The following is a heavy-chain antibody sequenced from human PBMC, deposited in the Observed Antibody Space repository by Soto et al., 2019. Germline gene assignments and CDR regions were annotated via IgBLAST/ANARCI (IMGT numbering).Heavy chain of an antibody. Sequence: QVQLVRSGAEVKKPGSSVKVSCKASGGTFSSYGISWVRQAPGQGLEWMGGIIPIFGTANYAQKFQGRVTITADESTSTAYMELSSLRSEDTAVYYCARAAQPRDYYYGMDVWGQGTTVTVSS. CDR3: ARAAQPRDYYYGMDV. V-gene: IGHV1-69*12. CDR2: IIPIFGTA. J-gene: IGHJ6*02. CDR1: GGTFSSYG.